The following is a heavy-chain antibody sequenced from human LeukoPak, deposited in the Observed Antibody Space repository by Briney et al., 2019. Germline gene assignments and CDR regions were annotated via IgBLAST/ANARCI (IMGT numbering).Heavy chain of an antibody. V-gene: IGHV4-34*01. D-gene: IGHD3-16*02. CDR2: INHSGST. CDR1: GGSFSGYY. CDR3: ARGSYDYVWGSYRHLDY. J-gene: IGHJ4*02. Sequence: SETLSLTCAVYGGSFSGYYWSWIRQPPGKGLEWIGEINHSGSTNYNPSLKSRVTISVDTSKNQFSLKLSSVTAADTAVYYCARGSYDYVWGSYRHLDYWGQGTLVTVSS.